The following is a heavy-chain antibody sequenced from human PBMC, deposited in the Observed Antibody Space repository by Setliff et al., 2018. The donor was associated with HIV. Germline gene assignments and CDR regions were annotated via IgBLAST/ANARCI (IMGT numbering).Heavy chain of an antibody. V-gene: IGHV1-24*01. CDR1: GYTLTELS. CDR2: FDPEDAET. J-gene: IGHJ3*02. CDR3: ARGQSQGYAYSGSYGAFDI. D-gene: IGHD1-26*01. Sequence: GASVKVSCKVSGYTLTELSIHWVRQVPGEGLEWMGGFDPEDAETIYAEKFQGRVTITTDESTSTAYMELSSLRSEDTALYYCARGQSQGYAYSGSYGAFDIWGQGTMVTVSS.